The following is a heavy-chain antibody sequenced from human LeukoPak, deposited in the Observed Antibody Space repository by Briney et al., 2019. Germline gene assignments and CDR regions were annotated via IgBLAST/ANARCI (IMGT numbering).Heavy chain of an antibody. Sequence: SETLSLTCTVSGGSISSYYWSWIRQPAGKGLEWIGRIYTSGSTNYNPSLKSRVTMPVDTSKNQFSLKLSSVTAADAAVYYCARDDYGVPHNWFDPWGQGTLVIVSS. CDR3: ARDDYGVPHNWFDP. CDR1: GGSISSYY. J-gene: IGHJ5*02. D-gene: IGHD4-17*01. V-gene: IGHV4-4*07. CDR2: IYTSGST.